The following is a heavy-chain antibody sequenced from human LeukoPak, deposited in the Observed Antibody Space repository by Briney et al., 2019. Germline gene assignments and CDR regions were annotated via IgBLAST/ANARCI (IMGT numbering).Heavy chain of an antibody. CDR1: GFTFSSYS. CDR2: ISSSSSYI. CDR3: ARESNPYYDFWSAPYYYGMDV. D-gene: IGHD3-3*01. Sequence: GGSLRLSCAASGFTFSSYSMNWVRQAPGKGLEWVSSISSSSSYIYYADSVKGRFTISRDNAKNSLYLQMNSLRAEDTAVYYCARESNPYYDFWSAPYYYGMDVWGQGTTVIVSS. J-gene: IGHJ6*02. V-gene: IGHV3-21*01.